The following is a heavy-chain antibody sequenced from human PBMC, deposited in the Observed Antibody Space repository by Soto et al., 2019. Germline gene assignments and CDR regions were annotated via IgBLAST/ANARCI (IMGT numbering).Heavy chain of an antibody. V-gene: IGHV4-59*12. CDR3: AREQQPNYFDY. CDR1: GGSISRYY. D-gene: IGHD6-13*01. CDR2: IYYSGST. Sequence: SETLSLTCTVSGGSISRYYWGWIRQPPGKGLEWIGYIYYSGSTNYNPSLKSRVTISVDTSKNQFSLKLSSVTAADTAVYYCAREQQPNYFDYWGQATLVTVSS. J-gene: IGHJ4*02.